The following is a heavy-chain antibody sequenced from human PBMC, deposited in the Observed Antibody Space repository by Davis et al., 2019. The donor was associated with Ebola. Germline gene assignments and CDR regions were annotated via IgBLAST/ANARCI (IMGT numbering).Heavy chain of an antibody. D-gene: IGHD5-18*01. V-gene: IGHV3-9*01. Sequence: GGSLRLSCAASGFTFDDYAMHWVRQAPGKGLEWVSGISWNSGSIGYADSVKGRFTISRDNAKNSLYLQMNSLRAEDTALYYCVAEDTAMVTHGFDYWGQGTLVTVSS. CDR1: GFTFDDYA. CDR3: VAEDTAMVTHGFDY. CDR2: ISWNSGSI. J-gene: IGHJ4*02.